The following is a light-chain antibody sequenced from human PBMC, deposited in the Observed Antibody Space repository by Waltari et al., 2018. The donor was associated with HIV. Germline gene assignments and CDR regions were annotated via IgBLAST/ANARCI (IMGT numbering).Light chain of an antibody. Sequence: DIQMTQSPSSLSASVGDRVTITCRASQSIHSYLNWYQQKPRKAPKLLIYGASSLQSGVPSRFSASGSGTHFTLTISSLQPEDFATYYCQQSYSIPLTFGGGTTVGIK. CDR2: GAS. V-gene: IGKV1-39*01. CDR1: QSIHSY. J-gene: IGKJ4*01. CDR3: QQSYSIPLT.